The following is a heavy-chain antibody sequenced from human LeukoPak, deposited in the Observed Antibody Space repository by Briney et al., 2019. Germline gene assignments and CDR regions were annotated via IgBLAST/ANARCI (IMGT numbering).Heavy chain of an antibody. CDR1: GRSFRGYY. D-gene: IGHD3-10*01. CDR2: VNHSGRT. J-gene: IGHJ6*03. CDR3: ARGIRGVIITTNYYNMDI. V-gene: IGHV4-34*01. Sequence: SETLSLTCAVSGRSFRGYYWSCVRQPPGKGLEWMGEVNHSGRTSYNPSLKSRVTISADTSKNQFSLRMTSLTAADTAVYYCARGIRGVIITTNYYNMDIWGPGTTVTVSS.